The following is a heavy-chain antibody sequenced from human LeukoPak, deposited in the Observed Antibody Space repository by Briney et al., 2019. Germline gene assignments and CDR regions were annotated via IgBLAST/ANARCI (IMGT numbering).Heavy chain of an antibody. CDR3: ARYIWGSYPTFEDY. CDR2: IPYSGST. CDR1: GGSISSYY. J-gene: IGHJ4*02. Sequence: KPSETLSLTCTVSGGSISSYYWSWIRQPPGKGLEWIGYIPYSGSTNYNPSLKSRVTISVDTSKNQLSLKLNSVTAADTAVYYCARYIWGSYPTFEDYWGQGSLVTVSS. D-gene: IGHD3-16*02. V-gene: IGHV4-59*01.